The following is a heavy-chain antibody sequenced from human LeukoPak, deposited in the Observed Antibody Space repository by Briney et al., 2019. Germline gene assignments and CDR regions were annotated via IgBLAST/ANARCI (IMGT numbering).Heavy chain of an antibody. Sequence: GGSLRLSCAASGFTFSSYSMSWVRQAPGKGLEWVANIKQDGSEKYYVDSVKGRFTISRDNAKNSLYLQMNSLRAEDTAVYYCARGNWGRIWGQGTMVTVSS. CDR2: IKQDGSEK. CDR1: GFTFSSYS. CDR3: ARGNWGRI. J-gene: IGHJ3*02. D-gene: IGHD7-27*01. V-gene: IGHV3-7*01.